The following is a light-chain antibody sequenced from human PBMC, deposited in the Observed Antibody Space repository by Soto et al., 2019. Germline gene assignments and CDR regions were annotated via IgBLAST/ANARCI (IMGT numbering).Light chain of an antibody. CDR3: QQYGSSPGT. CDR2: GAS. CDR1: QSVSSSY. J-gene: IGKJ1*01. V-gene: IGKV3-20*01. Sequence: EVVLTPSPGTLSLSQGERATLSCRASQSVSSSYLAWYQQKPGQAPRLLIYGASSRATGIPDRFSGSGSGTDFTLTISRLEPEDFAVYYCQQYGSSPGTFGQGTKVDI.